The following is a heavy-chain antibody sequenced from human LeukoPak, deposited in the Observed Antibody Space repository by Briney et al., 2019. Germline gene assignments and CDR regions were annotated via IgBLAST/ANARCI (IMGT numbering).Heavy chain of an antibody. CDR3: ARYDDGAFDI. J-gene: IGHJ3*02. Sequence: ASVKVSCKASGGTFSSYAISWVRQATGQGLEWMGWMNPNSGNTGYAQKFQGRVTMTRNTSISTAYMELSSLRSEDTAVYYCARYDDGAFDIWGQGTMVTVSS. CDR2: MNPNSGNT. CDR1: GGTFSSYA. D-gene: IGHD3-3*01. V-gene: IGHV1-8*02.